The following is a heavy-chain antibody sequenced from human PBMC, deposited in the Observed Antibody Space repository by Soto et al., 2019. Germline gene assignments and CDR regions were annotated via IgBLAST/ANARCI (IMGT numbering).Heavy chain of an antibody. CDR2: IYYSGST. V-gene: IGHV4-31*03. D-gene: IGHD3-22*01. Sequence: QVQLQESGPGLVKPSQTLSLTCTVSGGSISSGGYYWSWIRQHPGKGLEWIGYIYYSGSTYYNPSLKSRVTISVDTSKNQFSLKLSSVTAADTAVYYCARDHRYYDSSGYYYGYFQHWGQGTLVTVSS. CDR1: GGSISSGGYY. J-gene: IGHJ1*01. CDR3: ARDHRYYDSSGYYYGYFQH.